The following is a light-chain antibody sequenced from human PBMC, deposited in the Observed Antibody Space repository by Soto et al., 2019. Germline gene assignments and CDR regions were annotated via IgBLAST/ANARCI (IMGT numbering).Light chain of an antibody. V-gene: IGKV1-5*03. CDR1: QSISSW. Sequence: DIQMTQSPSTLSASVGDRVTITCRASQSISSWLAWYQQKPGKAPNLLIYKASSLESGVPSRFSGSGSGTEFTLTISSLQADDFATYYCQHYNSYSLTFGGGTKVEIK. J-gene: IGKJ4*01. CDR3: QHYNSYSLT. CDR2: KAS.